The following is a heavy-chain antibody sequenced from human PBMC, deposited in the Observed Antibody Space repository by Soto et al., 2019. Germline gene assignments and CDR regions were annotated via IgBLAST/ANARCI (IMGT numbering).Heavy chain of an antibody. D-gene: IGHD6-19*01. CDR3: ARDTVAGTLRFDH. J-gene: IGHJ4*02. Sequence: ASVKVSCKASGYIFTGYYIHWVRQAPGQGLEWMGWINPKSGGTDYALKFQGWVTMTRDTSISTAYMELNSLKSDDTAVYYCARDTVAGTLRFDHWGQGTLVTVSS. V-gene: IGHV1-2*04. CDR1: GYIFTGYY. CDR2: INPKSGGT.